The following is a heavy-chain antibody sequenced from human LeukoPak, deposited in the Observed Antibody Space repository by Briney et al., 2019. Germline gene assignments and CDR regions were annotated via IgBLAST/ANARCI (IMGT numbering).Heavy chain of an antibody. CDR2: IKQDGSEK. J-gene: IGHJ4*02. Sequence: GGSLRLSCAASGFTLSDYWMSWVRQAPGKGLEWVANIKQDGSEKYYVDSVKGRFTISRDNAKNSLYLQMNSLRAEDTAVYYCARDRDWGYFDYWVQGTLVTVSS. CDR3: ARDRDWGYFDY. CDR1: GFTLSDYW. D-gene: IGHD3/OR15-3a*01. V-gene: IGHV3-7*04.